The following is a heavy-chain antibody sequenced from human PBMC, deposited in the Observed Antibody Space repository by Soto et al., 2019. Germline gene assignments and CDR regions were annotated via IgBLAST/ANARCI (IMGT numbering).Heavy chain of an antibody. CDR2: IYPDEPDI. CDR3: GRFGLGGSINGRYSLSFYYYGMDV. D-gene: IGHD2-8*01. Sequence: PXESLKIFWRGSGYSFAKYLLGWVRQMPGKGLELVGIIYPDEPDIKYSPSFQGQVTISADKSTNTAHLQWSSLKASDTAMYYCGRFGLGGSINGRYSLSFYYYGMDVWGQGTAVTVSS. J-gene: IGHJ6*02. CDR1: GYSFAKYL. V-gene: IGHV5-51*01.